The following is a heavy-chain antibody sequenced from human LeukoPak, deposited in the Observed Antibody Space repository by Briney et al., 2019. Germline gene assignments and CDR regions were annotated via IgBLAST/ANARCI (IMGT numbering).Heavy chain of an antibody. CDR3: AKEGRATMIVVIITVGDYFDY. D-gene: IGHD3-22*01. V-gene: IGHV3-23*01. Sequence: PGGSLRLSCAASGFTFSTYAMSWVRQAPGKGLEWVSSISGSGYSTYYADSVKGRFTISRDNSKNTLYLQMNSLRAEDTAVYYCAKEGRATMIVVIITVGDYFDYWGQGTLVTVSS. J-gene: IGHJ4*02. CDR2: ISGSGYST. CDR1: GFTFSTYA.